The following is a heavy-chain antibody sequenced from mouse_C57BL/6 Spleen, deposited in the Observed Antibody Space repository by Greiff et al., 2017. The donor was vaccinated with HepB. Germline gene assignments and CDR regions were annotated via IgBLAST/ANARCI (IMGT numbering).Heavy chain of an antibody. CDR1: GYTFTDYE. CDR2: IDPETGGT. CDR3: ARSHCEYDFDY. Sequence: QVQLQQSGAELVRPGASVTLSCKASGYTFTDYEMHWVKQTPVHGLEWIGAIDPETGGTAYNQKFKGKAILTADKSSSTAYMELRSLTSEDSAVYYCARSHCEYDFDYWGQGTTLTVSS. J-gene: IGHJ2*01. V-gene: IGHV1-15*01. D-gene: IGHD5-1*01.